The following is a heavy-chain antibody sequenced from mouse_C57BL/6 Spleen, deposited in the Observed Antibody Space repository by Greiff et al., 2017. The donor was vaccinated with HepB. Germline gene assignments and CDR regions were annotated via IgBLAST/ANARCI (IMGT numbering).Heavy chain of an antibody. CDR3: ARIYYDYDGAFYWYFDV. J-gene: IGHJ1*03. CDR1: GFSLSTSGMG. V-gene: IGHV8-12*01. Sequence: QVTLKVSGPGILQSSQTLSLTCSFSGFSLSTSGMGVSWIRQPSGKGLEWLANIYWDDDTRYNPSLKGRLTISKDTSRNQVFLKITSVDTADTATYYCARIYYDYDGAFYWYFDVWGTGTTVTVSS. D-gene: IGHD2-4*01. CDR2: IYWDDDT.